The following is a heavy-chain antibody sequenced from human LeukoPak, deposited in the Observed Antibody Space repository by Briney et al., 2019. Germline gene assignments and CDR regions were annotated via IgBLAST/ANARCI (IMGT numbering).Heavy chain of an antibody. D-gene: IGHD4-17*01. CDR2: IYYSGLT. J-gene: IGHJ6*02. V-gene: IGHV4-39*01. Sequence: ETLSLTCTVSGGSISSSGFYYSWIRQHPGKGLEWIGYIYYSGLTYYNPSLKSRVTISVDTSKNQFSLKLSSVTAADTAVYYCARHPDYGDSLGYGMDVWGQGTTVTVSS. CDR3: ARHPDYGDSLGYGMDV. CDR1: GGSISSSGFY.